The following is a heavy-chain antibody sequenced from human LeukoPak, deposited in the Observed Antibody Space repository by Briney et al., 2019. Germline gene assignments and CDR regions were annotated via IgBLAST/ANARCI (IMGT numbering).Heavy chain of an antibody. Sequence: PGGSLTLSCAASGFTFSSYGMHWVRQAPGKGLEWVAVIWYDGSNKYYADSVKGRFTISRDNSKNTLYLQMNSLRAEDTAVYYCAREACSSTSCYTDYYYYYYMDVWGKGTTVTVSS. CDR1: GFTFSSYG. D-gene: IGHD2-2*02. J-gene: IGHJ6*03. CDR3: AREACSSTSCYTDYYYYYYMDV. V-gene: IGHV3-33*01. CDR2: IWYDGSNK.